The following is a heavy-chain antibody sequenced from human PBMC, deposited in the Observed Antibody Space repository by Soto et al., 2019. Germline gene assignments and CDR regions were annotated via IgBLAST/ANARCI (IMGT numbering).Heavy chain of an antibody. V-gene: IGHV1-18*01. D-gene: IGHD1-1*01. CDR1: GYTLSTYG. J-gene: IGHJ5*02. CDR2: IGADNGDT. Sequence: QVQLVQSGAEVKKPGASVKVSCKASGYTLSTYGFSWVRQAPGQGLEWMGWIGADNGDTNYAQNFQGRVTMTTDTSTNTSYMELRSLTSDDTDVYFCARDWKGAEGFDPWGQGNLVTVSA. CDR3: ARDWKGAEGFDP.